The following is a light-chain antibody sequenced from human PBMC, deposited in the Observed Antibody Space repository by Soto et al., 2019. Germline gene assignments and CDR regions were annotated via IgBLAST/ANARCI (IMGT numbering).Light chain of an antibody. V-gene: IGKV1-8*01. CDR1: QGISSY. CDR2: AAS. J-gene: IGKJ4*02. CDR3: QQYESYPT. Sequence: AIRMPQSPSSFSASTGARVTITCRASQGISSYFSLYQQKPWKAPKRLIYAASILQSGVPSRFSGSGSGTDITLTIRCLQSEEFATYYCQQYESYPTCGGGTNEDIK.